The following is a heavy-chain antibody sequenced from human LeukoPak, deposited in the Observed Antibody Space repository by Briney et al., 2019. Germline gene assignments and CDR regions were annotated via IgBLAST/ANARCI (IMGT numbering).Heavy chain of an antibody. CDR1: GFTFSRYW. V-gene: IGHV3-74*01. Sequence: PGGSLRLSCAASGFTFSRYWMHWVRQVPGKGLVWVSRINGDESITTYADSVKGRFTISRDNAKNTLYLQMNSLRADDTAVYCCVRALSGDEDYWGQGILVTVSS. D-gene: IGHD4-17*01. J-gene: IGHJ4*02. CDR2: INGDESIT. CDR3: VRALSGDEDY.